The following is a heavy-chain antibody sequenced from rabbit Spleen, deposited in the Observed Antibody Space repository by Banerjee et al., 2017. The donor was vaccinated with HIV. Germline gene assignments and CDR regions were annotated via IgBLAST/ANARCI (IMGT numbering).Heavy chain of an antibody. V-gene: IGHV1S40*01. Sequence: QSLEESGGGLVQPEGSLTLTCTASGFSFSSSYYMCWVRQGPGKGLEWIGYIDPIFGSTVYATWVNGRFTISRENTQNTLYLQLNSLTVADTATYFCVREAGYGGYGDGHLWGQGTLVTVS. CDR3: VREAGYGGYGDGHL. D-gene: IGHD6-1*01. J-gene: IGHJ3*01. CDR2: IDPIFGST. CDR1: GFSFSSSYY.